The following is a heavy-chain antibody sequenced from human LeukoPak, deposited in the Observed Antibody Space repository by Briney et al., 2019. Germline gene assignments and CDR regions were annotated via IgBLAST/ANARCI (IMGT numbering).Heavy chain of an antibody. D-gene: IGHD3-10*01. CDR3: ARKRRSGSYAFDY. CDR2: IYYSGST. Sequence: SETLSLTCTVSGGSISTYYWSWIRQPPGQGLEWIGYIYYSGSTNYNPSLKSRVTISVDTSKNQFSLKLSSVTAADTAVYYCARKRRSGSYAFDYWGQGTLVTVSS. J-gene: IGHJ4*02. CDR1: GGSISTYY. V-gene: IGHV4-59*12.